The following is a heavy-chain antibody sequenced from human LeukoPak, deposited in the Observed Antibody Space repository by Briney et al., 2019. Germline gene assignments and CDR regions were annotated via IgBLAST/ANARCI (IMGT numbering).Heavy chain of an antibody. J-gene: IGHJ4*02. CDR3: ARDVAPTVTTLFDY. D-gene: IGHD4-17*01. Sequence: QAGGSLRLSCAASGFTFSSYYMSWVRQAPGKGLEWVSAISGSGGSTYYADSVKGRFTISRDNSKNTLYLQMNSLRAEDTAVYYCARDVAPTVTTLFDYWGQGTLVTVSS. CDR1: GFTFSSYY. V-gene: IGHV3-23*01. CDR2: ISGSGGST.